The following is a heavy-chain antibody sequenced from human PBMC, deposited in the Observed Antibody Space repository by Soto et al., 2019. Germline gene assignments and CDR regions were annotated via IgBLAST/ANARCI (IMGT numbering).Heavy chain of an antibody. J-gene: IGHJ4*02. V-gene: IGHV4-4*07. CDR3: AGGLYYYDSSAYARY. Sequence: PSETLSLTCTVSGGSISSYYWSWIRQPAGKGLEWIGRIYTSGSTNYNPSLKSRVTMSVDTSKNQFSLKLSSVTAADTAVYYCAGGLYYYDSSAYARYWGQGTMVTVYS. CDR1: GGSISSYY. CDR2: IYTSGST. D-gene: IGHD3-22*01.